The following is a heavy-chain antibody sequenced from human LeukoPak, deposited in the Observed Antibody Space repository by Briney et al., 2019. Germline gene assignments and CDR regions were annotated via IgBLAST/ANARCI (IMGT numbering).Heavy chain of an antibody. CDR1: GFTFSDYA. Sequence: GGSLRLSCAASGFTFSDYAMHWVRQAPGKGLEWVAVISKDGSDKYYAGSVRGRFTISRDNSKNTIYLQMDSLRAEDTAIYYCARDYWWNYDYWGQGTLVTVSS. CDR3: ARDYWWNYDY. V-gene: IGHV3-30-3*01. CDR2: ISKDGSDK. J-gene: IGHJ4*02. D-gene: IGHD1-7*01.